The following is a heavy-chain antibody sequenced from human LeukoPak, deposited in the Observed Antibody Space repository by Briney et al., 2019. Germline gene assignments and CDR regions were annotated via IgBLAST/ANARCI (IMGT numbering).Heavy chain of an antibody. CDR3: ASYLVVVPD. CDR1: AFTFSSYS. Sequence: GGSLCLSCALSAFTFSSYSMNWVRLAPGEGLEWVSFISSIGSTIYYADSVKGRFTISRDNAKNSLYLQMNSLRAEDTAVYYCASYLVVVPDWGQGTLVTVSS. V-gene: IGHV3-48*01. J-gene: IGHJ4*02. D-gene: IGHD2-2*01. CDR2: ISSIGSTI.